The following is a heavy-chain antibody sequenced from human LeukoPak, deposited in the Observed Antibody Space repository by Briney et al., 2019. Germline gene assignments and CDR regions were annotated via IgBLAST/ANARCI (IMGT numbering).Heavy chain of an antibody. D-gene: IGHD6-6*01. Sequence: GGSLRLSCAASGVTFSSYAMHWVRQAPGKGLEWVAVISYDGSNKYYADSVKGRFTISRDNSKNTLYLQMNSLRAEDTAVYYCARDVYSSSISPWFDPWGQGTLVTVSS. CDR2: ISYDGSNK. J-gene: IGHJ5*02. CDR1: GVTFSSYA. V-gene: IGHV3-30-3*01. CDR3: ARDVYSSSISPWFDP.